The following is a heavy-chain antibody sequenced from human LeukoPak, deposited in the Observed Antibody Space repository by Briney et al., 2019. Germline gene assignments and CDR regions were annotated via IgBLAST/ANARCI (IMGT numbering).Heavy chain of an antibody. V-gene: IGHV1-69*04. CDR3: AGDFVVVVPAADYYYYGMDV. CDR1: GGTFSSYA. D-gene: IGHD2-2*01. J-gene: IGHJ6*02. CDR2: IIPIFGIA. Sequence: PAASVKVSCKASGGTFSSYAISWVRQAPGQGLEWMGRIIPIFGIANYAQKFQGRVTITADKSTSTAYMELSSLRSEDTAVYYCAGDFVVVVPAADYYYYGMDVWGQGTTVTVSS.